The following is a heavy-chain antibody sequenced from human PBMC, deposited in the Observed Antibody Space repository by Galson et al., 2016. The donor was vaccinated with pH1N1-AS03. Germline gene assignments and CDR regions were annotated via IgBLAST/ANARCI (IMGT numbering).Heavy chain of an antibody. CDR2: IFWDGET. CDR1: GFSLSTGGVH. J-gene: IGHJ3*01. V-gene: IGHV2-5*02. Sequence: PALVKPTQTLTLTCTFSGFSLSTGGVHVAWIRQPPGKALEWLALIFWDGETRYRPSLRSRLTITKDTSKNQVVLTMTNMDPVDTATYYCARSTHVNEGLDVWGQGILVTVSS. D-gene: IGHD2-8*01. CDR3: ARSTHVNEGLDV.